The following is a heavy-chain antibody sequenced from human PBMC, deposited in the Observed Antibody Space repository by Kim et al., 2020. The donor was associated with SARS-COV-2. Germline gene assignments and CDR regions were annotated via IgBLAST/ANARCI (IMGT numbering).Heavy chain of an antibody. CDR2: ISGGGGNK. Sequence: GGSLRLSCVASGFTFDIYAMSWVRQAPGKGLEWVSDISGGGGNKFYADSVRGRFTISRDNSKNTLYLQMNSLRDEDTALYYCAKMVVMEEYNNYNYYAMDGGDRGTTVTVPS. CDR1: GFTFDIYA. CDR3: AKMVVMEEYNNYNYYAMDG. D-gene: IGHD2-15*01. J-gene: IGHJ6*02. V-gene: IGHV3-23*01.